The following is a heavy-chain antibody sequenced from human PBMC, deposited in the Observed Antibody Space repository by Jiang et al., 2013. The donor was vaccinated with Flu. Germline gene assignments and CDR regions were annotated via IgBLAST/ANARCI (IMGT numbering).Heavy chain of an antibody. J-gene: IGHJ4*02. D-gene: IGHD1-26*01. CDR2: INHSGST. Sequence: LLKPSETLSLTCAVYGGSFSGYYWSWIRQPPGKGLEWIGEINHSGSTNYNPSLKSRVTISVDTSKNQFSLKLSSVTAADTAVYYCARGKSGSYLPYFDYWGQGTLVTVSS. CDR1: GGSFSGYY. CDR3: ARGKSGSYLPYFDY. V-gene: IGHV4-34*01.